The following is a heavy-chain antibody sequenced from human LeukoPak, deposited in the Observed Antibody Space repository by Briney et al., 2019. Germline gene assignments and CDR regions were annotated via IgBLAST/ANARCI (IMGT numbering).Heavy chain of an antibody. CDR3: AYGYYYGSGSYYKEAFDI. V-gene: IGHV3-30*03. CDR1: GFTFSNYG. CDR2: ISYDGSNK. Sequence: PGGSLRLSCAPSGFTFSNYGMHWVRQAPGKGLEWVVVISYDGSNKYYADSVKGRFTISRDNSKNTLYLQMNSLRAEDTAVYYCAYGYYYGSGSYYKEAFDIWGQGTMVTVSS. J-gene: IGHJ3*02. D-gene: IGHD3-10*01.